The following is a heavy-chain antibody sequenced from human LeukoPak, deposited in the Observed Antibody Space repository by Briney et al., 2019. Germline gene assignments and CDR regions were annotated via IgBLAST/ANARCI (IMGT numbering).Heavy chain of an antibody. D-gene: IGHD2-2*01. V-gene: IGHV3-7*03. J-gene: IGHJ4*02. CDR3: AREYCSSTSCPRGYYFDY. CDR1: GFTFSSYW. CDR2: IKQDGSEK. Sequence: GGSLRLSCAASGFTFSSYWMSWVRQAPGKGLEWVANIKQDGSEKYYVDSVKGRFTISRDNAKNSLYLQMNSLRAEDTAAYYCAREYCSSTSCPRGYYFDYWGQGTLVTVSS.